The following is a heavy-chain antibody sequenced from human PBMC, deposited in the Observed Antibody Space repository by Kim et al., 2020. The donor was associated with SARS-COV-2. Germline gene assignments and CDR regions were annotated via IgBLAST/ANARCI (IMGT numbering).Heavy chain of an antibody. CDR3: ARHRLWFGEN. D-gene: IGHD3-10*01. J-gene: IGHJ4*02. CDR2: ST. Sequence: STYYTPSLKSRVTISVDTSKNQFSMKLSSVTAADTAVYYCARHRLWFGENWGQGTLVTVSS. V-gene: IGHV4-39*01.